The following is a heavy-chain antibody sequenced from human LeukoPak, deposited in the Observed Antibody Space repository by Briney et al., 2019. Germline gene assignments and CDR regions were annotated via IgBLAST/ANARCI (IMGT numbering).Heavy chain of an antibody. D-gene: IGHD4-17*01. J-gene: IGHJ4*02. CDR1: GFTFSSYS. CDR3: ARVYSTVATVTTFSYFDY. V-gene: IGHV3-48*01. Sequence: GGSLRLSCAASGFTFSSYSMNWVRQAPGKGLEWVSYISSSSSTIYYADSVEGRFTISRDNAKNSLYLQMNSLRAEDTAVYYCARVYSTVATVTTFSYFDYWGQGTLVTVSS. CDR2: ISSSSSTI.